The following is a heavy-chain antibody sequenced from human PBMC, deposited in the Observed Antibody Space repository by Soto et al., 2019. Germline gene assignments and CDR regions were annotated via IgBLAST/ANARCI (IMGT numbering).Heavy chain of an antibody. CDR3: ERANYYGSPGDFDY. V-gene: IGHV3-48*01. CDR2: ISSSSSTI. J-gene: IGHJ4*02. Sequence: EVQLVESGGGLVQPGGSLSLSCAASGFTFSSYSMNWVRQAPGKGLEWVSYISSSSSTIYYADSVKGRFTIARDNAKNSLYLQMNCQRAEDTAVYYCERANYYGSPGDFDYWGQGTLVTVSS. D-gene: IGHD3-10*01. CDR1: GFTFSSYS.